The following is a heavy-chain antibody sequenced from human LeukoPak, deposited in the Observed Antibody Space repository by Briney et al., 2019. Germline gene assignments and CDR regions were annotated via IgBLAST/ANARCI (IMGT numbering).Heavy chain of an antibody. CDR1: GFTFSNYA. J-gene: IGHJ4*02. Sequence: GGSLRLSCAASGFTFSNYAMSWVRQAPGKGLEWVLTVTASARSTYYADSVQGRFTISRDNSNNTLFLQVNSLRADDTAVYHCAKCGCSDISGANFHSWGQGTLVTVSS. V-gene: IGHV3-23*01. CDR3: AKCGCSDISGANFHS. D-gene: IGHD3-22*01. CDR2: VTASARST.